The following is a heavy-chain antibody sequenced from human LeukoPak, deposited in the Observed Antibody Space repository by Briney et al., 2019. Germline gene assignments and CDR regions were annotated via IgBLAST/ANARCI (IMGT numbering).Heavy chain of an antibody. CDR3: ARRHLVGATIRVRGWFDP. D-gene: IGHD1-26*01. V-gene: IGHV4-39*01. CDR1: GGSISSSSYY. J-gene: IGHJ5*02. Sequence: SETLSLTCTVSGGSISSSSYYWGWIRQPPGKGLEWIGSIYYSGSTYYNPSLKSRVTISVDTSKNQFSLKLSSVTAADTAVYYCARRHLVGATIRVRGWFDPWGQGTLVTVSS. CDR2: IYYSGST.